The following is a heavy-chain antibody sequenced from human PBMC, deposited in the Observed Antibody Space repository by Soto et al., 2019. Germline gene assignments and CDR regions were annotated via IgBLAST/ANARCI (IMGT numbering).Heavy chain of an antibody. Sequence: LSLTCTVSGGSISTYYWTWIRQPPGKGLEWIGYISYSGSTNYNPSLKSRLTISLNTSKKHFSLKLSSVTAADTAVYYCARGTRATQYYYYFYGMDVWGQGTTVTVSS. CDR1: GGSISTYY. V-gene: IGHV4-59*01. J-gene: IGHJ6*02. CDR3: ARGTRATQYYYYFYGMDV. CDR2: ISYSGST.